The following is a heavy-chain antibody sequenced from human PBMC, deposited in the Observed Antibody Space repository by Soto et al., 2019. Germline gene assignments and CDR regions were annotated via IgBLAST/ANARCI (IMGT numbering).Heavy chain of an antibody. CDR1: GYTLTELS. D-gene: IGHD3-9*01. CDR3: ATESRRYDILTGYYEGPHFDY. V-gene: IGHV1-24*01. CDR2: FDPEDGET. J-gene: IGHJ4*02. Sequence: GASVKVSCKVSGYTLTELSMHWVRQAPGKGLEWMGGFDPEDGETIYAQKFQGRVTMTEDTSTDTAYMELSSLRSEDTAVYYCATESRRYDILTGYYEGPHFDYWGQGTLVTISS.